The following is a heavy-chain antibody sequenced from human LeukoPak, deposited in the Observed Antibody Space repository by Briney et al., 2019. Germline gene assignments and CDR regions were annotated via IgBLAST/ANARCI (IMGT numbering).Heavy chain of an antibody. J-gene: IGHJ1*01. Sequence: ASVKVSCKASGYTFTSYGISWVRQAPGQGLEWMGWISAYNGNTNYAQKLQGRVTMTTDTSTSTAYMELRSLRSDDTAVYYCARGTHNYDFWSGTRRTEYFQHWGQGTLVTVSS. CDR2: ISAYNGNT. CDR3: ARGTHNYDFWSGTRRTEYFQH. CDR1: GYTFTSYG. V-gene: IGHV1-18*01. D-gene: IGHD3-3*01.